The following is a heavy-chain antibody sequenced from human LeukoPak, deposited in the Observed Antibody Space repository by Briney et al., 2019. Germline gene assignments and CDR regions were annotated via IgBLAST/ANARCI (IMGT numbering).Heavy chain of an antibody. CDR3: AGEGAAAISNYYMDV. D-gene: IGHD2-2*01. Sequence: ASVKVSCKASGYTFTGYYMHWVRQAPGQGLEWMGWINPNSGGTNYAQKFQGRVTMTRDTSISTAYMELSRLRSDDTAVYYCAGEGAAAISNYYMDVWGKGTTVSVSS. J-gene: IGHJ6*03. V-gene: IGHV1-2*02. CDR1: GYTFTGYY. CDR2: INPNSGGT.